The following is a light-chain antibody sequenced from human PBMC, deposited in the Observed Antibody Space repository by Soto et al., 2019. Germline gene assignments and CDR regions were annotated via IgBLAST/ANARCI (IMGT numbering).Light chain of an antibody. CDR2: AAS. Sequence: DIQMTQSPSSLSASVGDRVTITCRASQSIDNYLNWYQQKPGKAPNLLIYAASTLLSGVKSRFSGRGSGTHFTLTISSLQPEDFATYYCQQSYSSPETFGQGTKVEIK. CDR3: QQSYSSPET. V-gene: IGKV1-39*01. CDR1: QSIDNY. J-gene: IGKJ1*01.